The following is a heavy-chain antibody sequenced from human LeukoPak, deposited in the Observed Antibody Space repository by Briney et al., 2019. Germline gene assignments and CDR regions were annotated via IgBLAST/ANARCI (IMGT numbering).Heavy chain of an antibody. Sequence: GGSLRLSCAASGFTFDDYAMHWVRQAPGKGLEWVSGISWNSGSIGYADSVKGRFTISRDNAKNSLYLQMNSLRAEDTAVYYCASNYGSGSLYYWGQGTLVTVSS. V-gene: IGHV3-9*01. D-gene: IGHD3-10*01. CDR3: ASNYGSGSLYY. CDR2: ISWNSGSI. J-gene: IGHJ4*02. CDR1: GFTFDDYA.